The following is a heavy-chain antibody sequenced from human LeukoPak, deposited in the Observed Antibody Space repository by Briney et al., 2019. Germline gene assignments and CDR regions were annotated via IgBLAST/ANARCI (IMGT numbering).Heavy chain of an antibody. CDR2: IYYSGST. CDR1: GGSVSSGSYY. Sequence: SETLSLTCTVSGGSVSSGSYYWSWIRQPPGKGLEWIGYIYYSGSTNYNPSLKSRVTISVDTSKNQFSLKLSSVTAADTAVYYCARDGRDTAMVPYYFDYWGQGTLDTVSS. J-gene: IGHJ4*02. D-gene: IGHD5-18*01. V-gene: IGHV4-61*01. CDR3: ARDGRDTAMVPYYFDY.